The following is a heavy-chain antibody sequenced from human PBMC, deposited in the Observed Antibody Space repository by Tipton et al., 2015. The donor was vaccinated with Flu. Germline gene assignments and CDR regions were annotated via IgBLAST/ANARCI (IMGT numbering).Heavy chain of an antibody. CDR3: ARHGNGSSTTRWFDP. CDR1: GGSISSYY. Sequence: LRLSCTVSGGSISSYYWSWIRQPPGKGLEWIGYIYYSGSTNYNPSLKSRVSISVDTSKNQFSLKLSSVTAADTAVYYCARHGNGSSTTRWFDPWGQGTLVTVSS. CDR2: IYYSGST. J-gene: IGHJ5*02. D-gene: IGHD1-26*01. V-gene: IGHV4-59*08.